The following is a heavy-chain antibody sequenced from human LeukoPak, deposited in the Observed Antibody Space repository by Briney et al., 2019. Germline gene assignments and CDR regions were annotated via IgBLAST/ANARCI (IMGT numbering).Heavy chain of an antibody. CDR1: GFTFSSYW. Sequence: GGSLRLSCAASGFTFSSYWMHWVRQAPGKGLVWVSRINTDGSSTSYADSVKGRFTISRDNAKNTLYLQMNSLRAEDTAVYYCARGYSSSWYYFDYWGQGTLVTVSS. V-gene: IGHV3-74*01. J-gene: IGHJ4*02. D-gene: IGHD6-13*01. CDR2: INTDGSST. CDR3: ARGYSSSWYYFDY.